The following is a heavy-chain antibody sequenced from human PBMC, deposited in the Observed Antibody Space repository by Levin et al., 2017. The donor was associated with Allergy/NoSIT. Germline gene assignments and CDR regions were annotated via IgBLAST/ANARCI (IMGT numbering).Heavy chain of an antibody. CDR3: AKERGSSGWYESYFDY. D-gene: IGHD6-19*01. CDR2: ISGSGGST. V-gene: IGHV3-23*01. J-gene: IGHJ4*02. Sequence: GGSLILSCAASGFTFSSYAMSWVRQAPGKGLEWVSAISGSGGSTYYADSVKGRFTISRDNSKNTLYLQMNSLRAEDTAVYYCAKERGSSGWYESYFDYWGQGTLVTVSS. CDR1: GFTFSSYA.